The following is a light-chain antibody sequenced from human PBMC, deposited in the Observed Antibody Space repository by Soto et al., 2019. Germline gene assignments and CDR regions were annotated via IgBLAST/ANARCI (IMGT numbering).Light chain of an antibody. CDR2: DAS. J-gene: IGKJ4*01. V-gene: IGKV1-33*01. CDR3: QQCDNLPLT. CDR1: QDISNY. Sequence: DIQMTQSPSSLSASVGDRVTITCQASQDISNYLNWYQQKPGNAPTLLIYDASNLETGVPSRFSGSGSGTDFTFTISSLQPEDIATYYCQQCDNLPLTFGGGTKVEIK.